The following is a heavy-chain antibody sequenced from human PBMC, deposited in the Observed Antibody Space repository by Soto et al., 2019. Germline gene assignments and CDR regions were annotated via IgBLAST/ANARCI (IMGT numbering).Heavy chain of an antibody. CDR2: IYYGST. V-gene: IGHV4-30-2*01. CDR1: GGSISSGGYS. CDR3: ARTPDI. J-gene: IGHJ3*02. Sequence: QLQLQESGSGLVKPSQTLSLTCAVSGGSISSGGYSWSWIRQPPGKGLEWIGYIYYGSTYYNPSLKSRVTISVDRSQNQFSLKLSSVTAADTAVYYCARTPDIWGQGTMVTVSS.